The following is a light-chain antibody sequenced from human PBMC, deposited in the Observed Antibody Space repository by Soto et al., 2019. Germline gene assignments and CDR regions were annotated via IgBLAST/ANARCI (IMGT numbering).Light chain of an antibody. Sequence: EIVITQSPATLSVSPGERATLSCRASQSLRSNLAWYQQKPGQAPRILIYGASTRDTGIPARFSGSGSGTEFTLTISRLQSEDFKVYYCQQYNNWPLTFGGGTKVDIK. CDR1: QSLRSN. CDR3: QQYNNWPLT. J-gene: IGKJ4*01. CDR2: GAS. V-gene: IGKV3-15*01.